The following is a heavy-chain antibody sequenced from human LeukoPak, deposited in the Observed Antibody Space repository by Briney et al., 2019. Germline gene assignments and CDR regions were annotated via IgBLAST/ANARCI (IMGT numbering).Heavy chain of an antibody. CDR3: TWGGGSQNAFDI. D-gene: IGHD3-16*01. Sequence: ASVKVSCKASGYTFTGYYMHWVRQAPGQGLEWMGWINAGNGNTKYSQKFQGRVTITRDTSASTAYMELSSLRSEDTAVYYCTWGGGSQNAFDIWGQGTMVTVSS. V-gene: IGHV1-3*01. CDR2: INAGNGNT. J-gene: IGHJ3*02. CDR1: GYTFTGYY.